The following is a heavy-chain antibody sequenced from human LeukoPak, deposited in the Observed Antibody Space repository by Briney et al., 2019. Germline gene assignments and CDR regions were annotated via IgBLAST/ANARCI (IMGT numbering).Heavy chain of an antibody. J-gene: IGHJ4*02. CDR3: ARSMDNWKVFDY. D-gene: IGHD1-20*01. CDR2: TYTSGST. V-gene: IGHV4-4*07. Sequence: SETLSLTCTVSGGSISSYDWSWIRQPAGKGLEWIGRTYTSGSTNYNPSLKSRVTMSVDMSKNQFSLKLSSVTAADTAVYYCARSMDNWKVFDYWGQGTLVTVSS. CDR1: GGSISSYD.